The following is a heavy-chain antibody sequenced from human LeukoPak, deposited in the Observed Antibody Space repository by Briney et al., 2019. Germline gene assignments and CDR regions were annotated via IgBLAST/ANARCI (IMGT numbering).Heavy chain of an antibody. CDR2: ISSSGSTI. V-gene: IGHV3-11*01. Sequence: PGGSLRLSCAASGFTFSDYYMSWIRQAPGKGLEGVSYISSSGSTIYYAVSVKGRFTISRDNAKNSLYLQMNSLRAEDTAVYYCARSGTYSRHYYYMDVWGKGTTVTVSS. J-gene: IGHJ6*03. CDR3: ARSGTYSRHYYYMDV. D-gene: IGHD1-26*01. CDR1: GFTFSDYY.